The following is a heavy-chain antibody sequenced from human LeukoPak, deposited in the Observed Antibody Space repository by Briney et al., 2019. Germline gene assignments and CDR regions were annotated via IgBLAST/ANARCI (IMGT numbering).Heavy chain of an antibody. V-gene: IGHV4-59*08. J-gene: IGHJ4*02. CDR2: IYYSGST. D-gene: IGHD2-8*01. CDR3: ARRNNEFVFDY. Sequence: PSETLSLTCTVSSGSISSYYWSWVRQPPGKGLEWIGYIYYSGSTDYNPSLESRVTISVDTSKNQFSLKLSSVTAADTAVYYCARRNNEFVFDYWGQGILVTVSS. CDR1: SGSISSYY.